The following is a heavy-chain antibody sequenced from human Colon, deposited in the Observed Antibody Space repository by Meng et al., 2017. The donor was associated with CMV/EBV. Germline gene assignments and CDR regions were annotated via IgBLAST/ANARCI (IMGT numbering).Heavy chain of an antibody. CDR3: ARAESSTGVWFDP. J-gene: IGHJ5*02. Sequence: KASGYTFTSYGISWVRQAPGQGLEWMGWISAYNGNTNYAQKLQGRVTMTTDTSTSTAYMELRSLRSDDTAVYYCARAESSTGVWFDPWGQGTLVTVPS. CDR1: GYTFTSYG. CDR2: ISAYNGNT. D-gene: IGHD3-22*01. V-gene: IGHV1-18*01.